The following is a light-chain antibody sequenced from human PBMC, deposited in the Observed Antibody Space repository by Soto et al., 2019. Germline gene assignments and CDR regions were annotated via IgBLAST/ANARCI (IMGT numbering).Light chain of an antibody. CDR1: QFVSSR. CDR2: DTS. Sequence: DIVVTQSPATLSASPGERVTLSCRASQFVSSRLAWYQRRPGQVPRLLIYDTSTRAPGISARFSGRGSGTGFTLTISSLQSEDFAVYYCQEYSQWPPGMFGPGTKVDIK. V-gene: IGKV3-15*01. CDR3: QEYSQWPPGM. J-gene: IGKJ1*01.